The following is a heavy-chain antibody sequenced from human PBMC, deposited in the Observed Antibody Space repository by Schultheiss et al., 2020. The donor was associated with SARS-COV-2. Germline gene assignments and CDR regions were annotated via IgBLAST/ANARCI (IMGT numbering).Heavy chain of an antibody. Sequence: GGSLRLSCAASGFTFSSYAMHWVRQAPGKGLEWVAVVSYDGSNKYYADSVKGRFIISRDTSKSTLYLQIYSLRQEDTAVYYCARDKASGSSWYADYFDYWGRGTLVTVSS. CDR2: VSYDGSNK. D-gene: IGHD6-13*01. CDR3: ARDKASGSSWYADYFDY. CDR1: GFTFSSYA. J-gene: IGHJ4*02. V-gene: IGHV3-30*04.